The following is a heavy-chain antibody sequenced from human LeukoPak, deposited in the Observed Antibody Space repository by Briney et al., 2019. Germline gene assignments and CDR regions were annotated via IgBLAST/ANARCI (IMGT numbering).Heavy chain of an antibody. Sequence: PSETLSLTCSVSGDSISNFYWNWLRQSPGKGLEWIGNIHYSGSSIYNPSLKSRATISIDTSRKQFFLKLSSVTAADTAVYYCALAPNSNWFDFWGQGTLVTVSS. CDR2: IHYSGSS. CDR1: GDSISNFY. D-gene: IGHD2-8*01. V-gene: IGHV4-59*08. J-gene: IGHJ5*01. CDR3: ALAPNSNWFDF.